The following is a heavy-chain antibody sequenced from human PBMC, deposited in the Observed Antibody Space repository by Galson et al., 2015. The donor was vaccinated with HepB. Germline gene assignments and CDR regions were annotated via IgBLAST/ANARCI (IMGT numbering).Heavy chain of an antibody. CDR1: GFTFSSYA. Sequence: SLRLSCAASGFTFSSYAMSWVRQAPGKGLEWVSGISGSGGSSYHADSVKGRFTISRDNSKNTLYLQMSSLRADDTAVYYCAKYGADDSSGFNQHHFDYWGQGTQVTVSS. J-gene: IGHJ4*02. D-gene: IGHD3-22*01. CDR3: AKYGADDSSGFNQHHFDY. CDR2: ISGSGGSS. V-gene: IGHV3-23*01.